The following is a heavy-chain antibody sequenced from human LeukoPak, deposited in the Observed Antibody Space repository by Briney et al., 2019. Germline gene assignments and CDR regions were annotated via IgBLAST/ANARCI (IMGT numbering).Heavy chain of an antibody. CDR1: GFTFSSYS. Sequence: GESLKISCAASGFTFSSYSMNWVRQAPGEGLEWVSSISSSSSYIYYADSVKGRFTISRDNAKNSLYLQMNSLRAEDTAVYYCARVSVFDWLLSLDYWGQGTLVTVSS. D-gene: IGHD3-9*01. J-gene: IGHJ4*02. V-gene: IGHV3-21*01. CDR2: ISSSSSYI. CDR3: ARVSVFDWLLSLDY.